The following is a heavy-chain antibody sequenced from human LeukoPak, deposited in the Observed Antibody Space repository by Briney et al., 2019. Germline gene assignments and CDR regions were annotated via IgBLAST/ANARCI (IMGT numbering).Heavy chain of an antibody. CDR1: GFTFDDYA. J-gene: IGHJ4*02. CDR2: ISWNSGSI. V-gene: IGHV3-9*01. D-gene: IGHD6-19*01. Sequence: GGSLRLSCAASGFTFDDYAMHWVRQAPGKGLEWVSGISWNSGSIGYADSVKGRFTISRDNAKNSLYLQMNSLRAEDTAVYYCARSSSGWSPYYFDYWGQGTLVTVSS. CDR3: ARSSSGWSPYYFDY.